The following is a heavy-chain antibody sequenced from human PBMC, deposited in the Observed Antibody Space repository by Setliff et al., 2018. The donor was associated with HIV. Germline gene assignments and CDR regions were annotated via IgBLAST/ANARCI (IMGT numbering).Heavy chain of an antibody. D-gene: IGHD3-22*01. CDR2: INPNSGGT. Sequence: DASVKVSCKASGYTFTGYYMHGVRQAPGQGLEWMGWINPNSGGTNYAQKFQGWVTMTRDTSISTAYMELSRLRSDDTAVYYCARGGSTMIEDAFEIWGQGTMVTVSS. CDR3: ARGGSTMIEDAFEI. J-gene: IGHJ3*02. V-gene: IGHV1-2*04. CDR1: GYTFTGYY.